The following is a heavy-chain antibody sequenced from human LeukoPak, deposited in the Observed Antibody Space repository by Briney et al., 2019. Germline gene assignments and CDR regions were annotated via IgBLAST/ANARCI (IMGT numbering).Heavy chain of an antibody. V-gene: IGHV4-34*01. CDR1: GGSFSGYY. CDR2: INHSGGT. D-gene: IGHD2-2*01. CDR3: ARGGKYCSSTTCYVAY. J-gene: IGHJ4*02. Sequence: ADTLSLTCAVYGGSFSGYYWSWVRQPPGEGLEWIGEINHSGGTNCNPSLKSRVTISVDTSKNQFSLKLSSVTAADTAVYYCARGGKYCSSTTCYVAYWGQGVLVTVSS.